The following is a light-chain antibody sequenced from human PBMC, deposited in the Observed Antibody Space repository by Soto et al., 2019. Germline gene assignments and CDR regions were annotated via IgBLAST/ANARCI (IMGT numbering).Light chain of an antibody. Sequence: QSALTQPPSASGSPGQSVTISCTGTSSDIGAYNFVSWYQQHPGKAPKLMISEVTKRPSGVPDRFSGSKSGNTASLTVSGLQAEDEADYYCSSYAGSSNFVIFGGGTKLTVL. CDR1: SSDIGAYNF. J-gene: IGLJ2*01. CDR2: EVT. CDR3: SSYAGSSNFVI. V-gene: IGLV2-8*01.